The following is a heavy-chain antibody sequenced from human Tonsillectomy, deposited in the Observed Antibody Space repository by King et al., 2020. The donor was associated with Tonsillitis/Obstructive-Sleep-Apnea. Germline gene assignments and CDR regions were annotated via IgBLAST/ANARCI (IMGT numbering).Heavy chain of an antibody. CDR1: GFSLSTSGVG. CDR3: AHTPKSIYDFWSGYDYYYYYMVV. Sequence: VTLKESGPTLVKPTQTLTLTCTFSGFSLSTSGVGVGWVRQPPGKALEWLELIYWDDDKRYSPSLNSRITINKDTSKNQVVLTMTNMDPLDTATYYCAHTPKSIYDFWSGYDYYYYYMVVWGKGTTVTVSS. V-gene: IGHV2-5*02. CDR2: IYWDDDK. J-gene: IGHJ6*03. D-gene: IGHD3-3*01.